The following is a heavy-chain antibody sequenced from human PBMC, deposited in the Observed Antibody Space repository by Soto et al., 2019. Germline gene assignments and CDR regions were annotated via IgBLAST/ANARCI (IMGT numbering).Heavy chain of an antibody. CDR2: ISYSGSS. D-gene: IGHD1-26*01. Sequence: QVQLQESGPRLVKPSETLSLTCTVSGGSISSYFWAWIRQPPGKGLEWSGHISYSGSSQFTTSPSSGGTISADTSKNQFSLRLTSVTAADTAVYYCARVREGVDYWGQGTLVTVSS. CDR1: GGSISSYF. V-gene: IGHV4-59*01. J-gene: IGHJ4*02. CDR3: ARVREGVDY.